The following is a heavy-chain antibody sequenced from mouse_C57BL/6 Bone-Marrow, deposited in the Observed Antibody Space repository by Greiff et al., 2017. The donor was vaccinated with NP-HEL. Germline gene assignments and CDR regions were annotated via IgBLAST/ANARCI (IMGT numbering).Heavy chain of an antibody. CDR3: ARGKATAQATGFAY. V-gene: IGHV1-55*01. Sequence: VQLQQPGAELVKPGASVKMSCKASGYTFTSYWITWVKQRPGQGLEWIGDIYPGSGSTNYNEKFKSKATLTVDTSSSTAYIQLSSLTSEDSAVYYCARGKATAQATGFAYWGQGTLVTVSA. J-gene: IGHJ3*01. D-gene: IGHD3-2*02. CDR1: GYTFTSYW. CDR2: IYPGSGST.